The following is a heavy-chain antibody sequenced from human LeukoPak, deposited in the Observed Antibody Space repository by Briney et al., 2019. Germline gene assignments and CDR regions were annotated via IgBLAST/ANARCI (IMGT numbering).Heavy chain of an antibody. J-gene: IGHJ4*02. CDR3: ARDQDGSYLFDY. Sequence: PSETLSLTCAVSGGSISSSNWRSWVRQPPGKGLEWIGEIYHSGSTNYNPSLKSRVTISVDKSKNQFSLKLSSVTAADTAVYYCARDQDGSYLFDYWGQGTLVTVSS. V-gene: IGHV4-4*02. D-gene: IGHD1-26*01. CDR1: GGSISSSNW. CDR2: IYHSGST.